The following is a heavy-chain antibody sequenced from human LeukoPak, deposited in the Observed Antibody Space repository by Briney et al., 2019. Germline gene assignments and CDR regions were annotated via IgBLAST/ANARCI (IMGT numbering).Heavy chain of an antibody. CDR3: ARHSRSVAGIYYYYYMDV. D-gene: IGHD6-19*01. CDR1: GFTFSSYW. V-gene: IGHV3-7*01. Sequence: PGGSLRLSCAASGFTFSSYWMSWVRQAPGRGLEWVANIKQDGSEKYYVDSVKGRFTISRDNAKNSLYLQMNSLRAEDTAVYYCARHSRSVAGIYYYYYMDVWGKGTTVTVSS. CDR2: IKQDGSEK. J-gene: IGHJ6*03.